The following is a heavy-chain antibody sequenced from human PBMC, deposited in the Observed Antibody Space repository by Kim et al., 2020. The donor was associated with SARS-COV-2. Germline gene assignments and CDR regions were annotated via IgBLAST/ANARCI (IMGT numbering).Heavy chain of an antibody. CDR1: GGSISSYY. Sequence: SETLSLTCTVSGGSISSYYWSWIRQPPGKGLEWIGYIYYSGSTNYNPSLKSRVTISVDTSKNQFSLKLSSVTAADTAVYYCASPRRPNYGYLRFDYWGQGTLVTVSS. CDR2: IYYSGST. J-gene: IGHJ4*02. CDR3: ASPRRPNYGYLRFDY. V-gene: IGHV4-59*08. D-gene: IGHD5-18*01.